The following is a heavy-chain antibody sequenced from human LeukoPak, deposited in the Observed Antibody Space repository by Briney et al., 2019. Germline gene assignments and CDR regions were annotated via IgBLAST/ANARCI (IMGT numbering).Heavy chain of an antibody. CDR2: VYPGDFDT. V-gene: IGHV5-51*01. Sequence: PGESLKISCEGSGYRFANFWIGWVRQMPGKGLEWMGIVYPGDFDTRYNPSFQGQVTISADKSISTAYLQWSSLKASDTAVYYCARARFGGSANYYGMDVWGRGTTVTVSS. CDR1: GYRFANFW. D-gene: IGHD3-10*01. CDR3: ARARFGGSANYYGMDV. J-gene: IGHJ6*02.